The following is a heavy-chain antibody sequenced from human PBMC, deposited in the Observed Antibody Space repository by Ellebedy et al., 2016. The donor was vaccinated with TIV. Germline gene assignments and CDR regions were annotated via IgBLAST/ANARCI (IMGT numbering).Heavy chain of an antibody. CDR3: ARGAMAAAGDDY. CDR2: ISSNSNYI. V-gene: IGHV3-21*01. CDR1: GFTFSSYS. Sequence: GESLKISCAASGFTFSSYSMNWVRQAPGKGLGWVSSISSNSNYIYYADSVRGRFTISRDNAKKSLYLQMNSLRAEDTAVNYCARGAMAAAGDDYWGQGTLVTVSS. D-gene: IGHD6-13*01. J-gene: IGHJ4*02.